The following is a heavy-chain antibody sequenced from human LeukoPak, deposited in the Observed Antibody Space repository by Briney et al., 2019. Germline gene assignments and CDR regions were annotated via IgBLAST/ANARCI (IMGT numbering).Heavy chain of an antibody. V-gene: IGHV4-39*07. Sequence: SETLSLTCTVSGGSISSSSYYWGWIRQPPGKGLEWIGSIYYSGSTNYNPSLKSRVTISVDTSKNQFSLKLSSVTAADTAVYYCAIGGAYCGGDCPPDAFDIWGQGTMVTVSS. CDR1: GGSISSSSYY. CDR2: IYYSGST. D-gene: IGHD2-21*02. J-gene: IGHJ3*02. CDR3: AIGGAYCGGDCPPDAFDI.